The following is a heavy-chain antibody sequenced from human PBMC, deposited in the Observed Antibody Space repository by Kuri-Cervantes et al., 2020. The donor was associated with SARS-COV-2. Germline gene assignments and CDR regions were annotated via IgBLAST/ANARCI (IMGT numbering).Heavy chain of an antibody. D-gene: IGHD2-21*02. CDR3: SLTAIRFRSKTMSDY. V-gene: IGHV3-49*03. J-gene: IGHJ4*02. Sequence: GGSLRLSCTASGFTFGDYAMSWFRQAPGKGLEWVGFITSKAYGGTTEYAASVKGRFTISRDDSKSIAYLQMNSLKTEDTAVYYCSLTAIRFRSKTMSDYWGQGTLVTVSS. CDR2: ITSKAYGGTT. CDR1: GFTFGDYA.